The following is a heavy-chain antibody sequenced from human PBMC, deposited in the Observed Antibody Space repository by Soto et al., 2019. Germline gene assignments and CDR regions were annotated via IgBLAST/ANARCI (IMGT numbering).Heavy chain of an antibody. J-gene: IGHJ6*02. CDR1: GYSFTSYW. CDR3: ARPGYDFWSGYYRHQDYYYYGMDV. V-gene: IGHV5-10-1*01. D-gene: IGHD3-3*01. Sequence: GESLKISCKGSGYSFTSYWISWVRQMPGKGLEWMGRIDPSDSYTNYSPSFQGHVTISADKSISTAYLQWSSLKASDTAMYYCARPGYDFWSGYYRHQDYYYYGMDVWGQGTTVTVSS. CDR2: IDPSDSYT.